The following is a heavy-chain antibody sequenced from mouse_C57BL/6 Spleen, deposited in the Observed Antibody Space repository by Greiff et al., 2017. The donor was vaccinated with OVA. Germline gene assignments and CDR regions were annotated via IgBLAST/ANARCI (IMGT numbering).Heavy chain of an antibody. CDR2: ISSGSSTI. Sequence: EVMLVESGGGLVKPGGSLKLSCAASGFTFSDYGMHWVRQAPEKGLEWVAYISSGSSTIYYADTVKGRFTISRDNAKNTLFLQMTSLRSEDTAMDYCARAHDGYYPFDYWGQGTTLTVSS. CDR1: GFTFSDYG. J-gene: IGHJ2*01. CDR3: ARAHDGYYPFDY. V-gene: IGHV5-17*01. D-gene: IGHD2-3*01.